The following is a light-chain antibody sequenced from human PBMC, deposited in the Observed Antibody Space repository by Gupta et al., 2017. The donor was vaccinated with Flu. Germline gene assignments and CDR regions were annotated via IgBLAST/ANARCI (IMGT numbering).Light chain of an antibody. CDR1: KLGDKY. CDR3: QAWDSSLSV. J-gene: IGLJ3*02. V-gene: IGLV3-1*01. Sequence: SYELTQPPSVSVSPGQTASITCSGDKLGDKYVCWYQQKPGQSPVVVIYEDNKRPSGIPERFFGFNSGNTATLTISGTQALDAAYYYCQAWDSSLSVFGGGTKLTVL. CDR2: EDN.